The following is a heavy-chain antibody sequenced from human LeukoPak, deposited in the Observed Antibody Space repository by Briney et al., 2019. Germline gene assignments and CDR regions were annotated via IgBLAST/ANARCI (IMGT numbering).Heavy chain of an antibody. CDR1: GGTFSSYA. Sequence: ASVKVSCKASGGTFSSYAISWVRQAPGQGLEWMGGIIPIFGTANYAQKFQGRATITADESTSTAYMELSSLRSEDTAVYYCARGDTAMVIYYYGMDVWGQGTTVTVSS. CDR2: IIPIFGTA. CDR3: ARGDTAMVIYYYGMDV. J-gene: IGHJ6*02. D-gene: IGHD5-18*01. V-gene: IGHV1-69*13.